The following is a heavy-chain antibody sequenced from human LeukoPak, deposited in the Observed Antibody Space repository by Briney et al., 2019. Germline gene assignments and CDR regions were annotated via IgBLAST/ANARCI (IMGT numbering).Heavy chain of an antibody. CDR3: ATGRGRLVAATLFDY. J-gene: IGHJ4*02. Sequence: GGSLRLSCAASGFTFSSYWMSWVRQAPGKGLEWVANIKQDGSEKYYVDSVKGRFTISRDNAKNSLYLQRNSLRAEDTAVYYCATGRGRLVAATLFDYWGQGTLVTVSS. D-gene: IGHD2-15*01. CDR1: GFTFSSYW. CDR2: IKQDGSEK. V-gene: IGHV3-7*01.